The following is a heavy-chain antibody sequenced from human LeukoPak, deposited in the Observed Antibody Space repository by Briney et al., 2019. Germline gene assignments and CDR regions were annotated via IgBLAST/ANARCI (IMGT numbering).Heavy chain of an antibody. CDR3: ARDSYVLSGSSHNFDY. J-gene: IGHJ4*02. V-gene: IGHV3-30-3*01. Sequence: GGSLRLSCAASGLTFSSYAVHWVRQAPGKGLEWVAVISYDGSNKYYADSVKGRFTISRDNSKNTLYLQMNSLRAEDTAVYYCARDSYVLSGSSHNFDYWGQGTLVTVSS. D-gene: IGHD1-26*01. CDR2: ISYDGSNK. CDR1: GLTFSSYA.